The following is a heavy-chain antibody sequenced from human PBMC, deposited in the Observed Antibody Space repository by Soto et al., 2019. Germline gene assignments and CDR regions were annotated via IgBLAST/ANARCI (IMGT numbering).Heavy chain of an antibody. D-gene: IGHD6-19*01. J-gene: IGHJ6*02. CDR1: GFTFSSYA. V-gene: IGHV3-30-3*01. Sequence: QPGGSLRLSCAASGFTFSSYAMHWVRQAPGKGLEWVAVISYDGSNKYYADSVKGRFTISRDNSKNTLYLQMNSLRAEDTAVYYCASHSSGWELYYYGMDVWGQGTTVTVSS. CDR2: ISYDGSNK. CDR3: ASHSSGWELYYYGMDV.